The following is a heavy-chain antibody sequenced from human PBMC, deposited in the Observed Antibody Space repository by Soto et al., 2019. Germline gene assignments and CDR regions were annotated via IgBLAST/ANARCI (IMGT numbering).Heavy chain of an antibody. CDR2: ISSRSSFI. Sequence: GGSLRLSCAASGFTFNDYNMKWVRQAPGKGLEWVSSISSRSSFIYYADSVKGRFTISRDNTENSLYLEMSSLRVEDTAVYYCARLRFNTKGLFDYWGQGVLVTVSS. V-gene: IGHV3-21*01. D-gene: IGHD3-22*01. CDR1: GFTFNDYN. J-gene: IGHJ4*02. CDR3: ARLRFNTKGLFDY.